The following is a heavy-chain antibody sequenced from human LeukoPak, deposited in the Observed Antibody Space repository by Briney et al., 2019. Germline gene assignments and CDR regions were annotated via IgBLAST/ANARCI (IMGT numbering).Heavy chain of an antibody. Sequence: GGSLRLSCAASGFTFSSYSMNWVRQAPGKGLEWVSSISSSSSYIYYADSVKGRFTISRDNAKNSLYLQMNSLRAEDTAVYYCARVGDSSGWYEGAFDIWGQGTMVTVSS. CDR1: GFTFSSYS. D-gene: IGHD6-19*01. CDR2: ISSSSSYI. CDR3: ARVGDSSGWYEGAFDI. V-gene: IGHV3-21*01. J-gene: IGHJ3*02.